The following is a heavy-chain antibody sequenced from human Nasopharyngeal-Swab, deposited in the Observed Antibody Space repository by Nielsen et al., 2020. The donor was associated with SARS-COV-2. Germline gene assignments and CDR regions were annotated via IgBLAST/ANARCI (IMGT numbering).Heavy chain of an antibody. V-gene: IGHV4-59*12. CDR1: GGSISSYY. Sequence: GSLRFSCTVSGGSISSYYWSWIRQSPGKGLEWIGYFYYSGITNYNPSLKSRVTILIDTSKNQFSLKLNSVTAADTAVYYCAREAVGGLVDSWGQGTLVTVSS. CDR3: AREAVGGLVDS. D-gene: IGHD1-26*01. J-gene: IGHJ4*02. CDR2: FYYSGIT.